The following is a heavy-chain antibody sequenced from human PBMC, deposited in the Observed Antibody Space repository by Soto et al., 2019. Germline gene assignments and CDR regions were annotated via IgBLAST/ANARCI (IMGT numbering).Heavy chain of an antibody. J-gene: IGHJ3*02. Sequence: QVQLVESGGGVVQPGRSLRLSCAASGFTFSSYAMHWVRQAPGKGLEWVAVISYDGSNKYYADSVKGRFTISRDNSKNTLYLQMTSLRAEDMAVYYCAREGRGDAFDIWGQGTMVTVSS. V-gene: IGHV3-30-3*01. CDR2: ISYDGSNK. CDR3: AREGRGDAFDI. CDR1: GFTFSSYA.